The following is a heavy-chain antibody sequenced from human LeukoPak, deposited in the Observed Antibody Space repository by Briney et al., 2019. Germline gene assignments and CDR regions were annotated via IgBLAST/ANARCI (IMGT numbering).Heavy chain of an antibody. Sequence: SETLSLTCTVSGGSISSGGYYWSWIRQPPGKGLEWIGYIYYSGTTNYNPSLKSRVTISVDTSKNQFSLKLSSVTAADTAVYYCARGRVPAAMISGGGLHPGDAFDIWGQGTMVTVSS. CDR1: GGSISSGGYY. D-gene: IGHD2-2*01. V-gene: IGHV4-61*08. CDR3: ARGRVPAAMISGGGLHPGDAFDI. CDR2: IYYSGTT. J-gene: IGHJ3*02.